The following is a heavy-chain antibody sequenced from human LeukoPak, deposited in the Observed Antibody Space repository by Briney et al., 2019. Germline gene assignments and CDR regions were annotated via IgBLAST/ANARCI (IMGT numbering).Heavy chain of an antibody. CDR2: ISYDGSNK. Sequence: GGSLRLSCAASGFTFSSYAMHWVRQAPGKGPEWVAVISYDGSNKYYADSVKGRFTISRDNSKNTLYPQKSSLRAEDTAVYYCARGRGSYSYYYGMDVWGQGTTVTVSS. CDR1: GFTFSSYA. J-gene: IGHJ6*02. CDR3: ARGRGSYSYYYGMDV. V-gene: IGHV3-30*04. D-gene: IGHD1-26*01.